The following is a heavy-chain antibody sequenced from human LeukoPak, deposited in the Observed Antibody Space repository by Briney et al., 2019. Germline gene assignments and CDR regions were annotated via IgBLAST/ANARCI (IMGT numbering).Heavy chain of an antibody. CDR1: GLTFSRFG. V-gene: IGHV3-30*18. Sequence: PGRSLRLSCAASGLTFSRFGMHWVRQAPGKGLDWVAVISHDGSKRYYTDSVWGRFTISRDNSKNTLYLQIDSLRAEYTAVYYCAKGHNRNGGALAYWGQGDLVTVSS. CDR2: ISHDGSKR. CDR3: AKGHNRNGGALAY. D-gene: IGHD3-16*01. J-gene: IGHJ4*02.